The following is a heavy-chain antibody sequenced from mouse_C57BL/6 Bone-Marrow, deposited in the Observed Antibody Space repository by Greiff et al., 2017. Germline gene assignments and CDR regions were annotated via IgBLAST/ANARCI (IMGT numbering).Heavy chain of an antibody. CDR3: ARKGGVYFDY. CDR2: INPNNGGT. CDR1: GYTFTDYN. J-gene: IGHJ2*01. Sequence: EVQLVESGPELVKPGASVKIPCKASGYTFTDYNMDWVKQSHGKSLEWIGDINPNNGGTIYNQKFKGKATLTVDKSSSTAYMELRSLTSEDTAVYYCARKGGVYFDYWGQGTTLTVSS. V-gene: IGHV1-18*01.